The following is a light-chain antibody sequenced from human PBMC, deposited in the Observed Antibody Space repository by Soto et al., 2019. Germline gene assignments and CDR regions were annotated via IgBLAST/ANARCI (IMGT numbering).Light chain of an antibody. Sequence: QSALTQPASVSGSPGQSVTISCTGTSSDIGGYNSVSWYQQHPGKAPKVMIYDVTKRPSGVPDRFSGSKSGNTASLTVSALQAEDEADYYCSSYTDRKNVVFGTGTKVTVL. CDR3: SSYTDRKNVV. CDR2: DVT. V-gene: IGLV2-8*01. J-gene: IGLJ1*01. CDR1: SSDIGGYNS.